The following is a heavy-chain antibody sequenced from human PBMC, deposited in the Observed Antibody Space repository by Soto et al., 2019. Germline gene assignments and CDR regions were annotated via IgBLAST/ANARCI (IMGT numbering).Heavy chain of an antibody. J-gene: IGHJ4*02. CDR2: IYPGDSDT. V-gene: IGHV5-51*01. D-gene: IGHD3-10*01. CDR3: ARHMIRGVLTTNFDY. CDR1: GYSLTSYW. Sequence: GESLKISCKGSGYSLTSYWIGWVRQMPGKGLELMGIIYPGDSDTRYSPSFQGQVTISADKSISTAYLQWGSLKASDTAMYYCARHMIRGVLTTNFDYWGQGTLVTVSS.